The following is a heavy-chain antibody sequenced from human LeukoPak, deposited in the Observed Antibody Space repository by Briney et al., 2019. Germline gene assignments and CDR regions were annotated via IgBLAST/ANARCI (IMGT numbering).Heavy chain of an antibody. D-gene: IGHD6-6*01. CDR2: IDPSDSYT. V-gene: IGHV5-10-1*01. CDR1: GYSFTSYW. CDR3: ASHYSSSSRGDY. J-gene: IGHJ4*02. Sequence: GESLKISCKGSGYSFTSYWISWVRQMPGKGLEWMGRIDPSDSYTNYSPSFQGHVTISADKSISTAYLQWSSLKASDTAMYYCASHYSSSSRGDYWGQGTLVTVSS.